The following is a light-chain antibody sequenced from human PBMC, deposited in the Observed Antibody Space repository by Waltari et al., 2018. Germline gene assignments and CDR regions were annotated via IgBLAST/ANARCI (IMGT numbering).Light chain of an antibody. CDR3: GSYTSSSTFVV. J-gene: IGLJ2*01. CDR1: SSDAGGYNY. Sequence: QSALTHPASVSGSPGQSITISCPGTSSDAGGYNYVSWYQQHPGKAPKLMIYDVSKRPSGVSNRFPGSKSGNTASLTISGLQAEDEADYYCGSYTSSSTFVVFGGGTKLTVL. V-gene: IGLV2-14*01. CDR2: DVS.